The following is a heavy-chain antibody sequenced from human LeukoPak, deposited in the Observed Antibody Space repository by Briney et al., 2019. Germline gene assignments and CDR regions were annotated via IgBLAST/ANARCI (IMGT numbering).Heavy chain of an antibody. J-gene: IGHJ4*02. V-gene: IGHV4-59*08. CDR2: IYYSGST. D-gene: IGHD2-15*01. Sequence: SETLSLTCTVSGGSISNYYWSWIRQPPWKGLEWIGYIYYSGSTNYNPSLKSRVTISVDTSKNQFSLKLSSVTAADTAVYYCARGRNVVVVAADDFDYWGQGTLVTVSS. CDR1: GGSISNYY. CDR3: ARGRNVVVVAADDFDY.